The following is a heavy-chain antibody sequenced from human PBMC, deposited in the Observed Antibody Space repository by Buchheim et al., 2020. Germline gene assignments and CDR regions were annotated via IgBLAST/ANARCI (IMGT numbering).Heavy chain of an antibody. Sequence: QVQLVESGGGVVQPGRSLRLSCAASGFTFSSYSMHWVRQAPGKGLEWVAVISYDGSNKYYADSVKGRFTISRDNYKNTLYLQMNSLRAEDTAVYYCASLYGMDVWGQGTT. CDR1: GFTFSSYS. CDR3: ASLYGMDV. J-gene: IGHJ6*02. V-gene: IGHV3-30-3*01. CDR2: ISYDGSNK.